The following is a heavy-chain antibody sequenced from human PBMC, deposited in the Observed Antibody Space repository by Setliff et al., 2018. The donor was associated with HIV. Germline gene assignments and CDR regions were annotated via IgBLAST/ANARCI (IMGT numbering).Heavy chain of an antibody. D-gene: IGHD2-15*01. CDR2: IYHVGGT. J-gene: IGHJ4*02. CDR3: AKGPVSGVVL. V-gene: IGHV4-30-2*01. Sequence: SETLSLTCAVSGGAIGSGGYSWSWLRQPPGRGLEWVGYIYHVGGTYYNPSLRSRVTISVDRSKNLFSLKLTSVTAADTSVYYCAKGPVSGVVLWGQGTLVTVSS. CDR1: GGAIGSGGYS.